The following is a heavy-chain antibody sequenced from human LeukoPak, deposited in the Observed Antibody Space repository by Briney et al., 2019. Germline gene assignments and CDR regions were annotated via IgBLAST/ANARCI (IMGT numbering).Heavy chain of an antibody. Sequence: GGSLRLSGVGSGFTFSDAWMSWVRQAPGKGLEWVGRIKSKSDGGTIDYAAPVKGRFTISRDDSRNTLYLQMNSLKTEDTAVYYCTTRRQDGWWGQGTLVTVS. J-gene: IGHJ4*02. V-gene: IGHV3-15*01. CDR3: TTRRQDGW. CDR2: IKSKSDGGTI. D-gene: IGHD2-15*01. CDR1: GFTFSDAW.